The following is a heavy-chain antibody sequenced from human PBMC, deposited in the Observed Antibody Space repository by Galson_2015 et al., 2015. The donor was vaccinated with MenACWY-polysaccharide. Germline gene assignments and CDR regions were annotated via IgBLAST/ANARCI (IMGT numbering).Heavy chain of an antibody. CDR1: GLTFSSYG. V-gene: IGHV3-23*01. CDR2: LSPTTGNT. Sequence: SLRLSCAGSGLTFSSYGMGWVRQAPGKGLEWVSGLSPTTGNTYYADSVRGRFTISRDNSRNTLYLQMDRLRAEDTALDYCAKGAARYGSGNYYDYWGQGTQVTVSS. CDR3: AKGAARYGSGNYYDY. J-gene: IGHJ4*02. D-gene: IGHD3-10*01.